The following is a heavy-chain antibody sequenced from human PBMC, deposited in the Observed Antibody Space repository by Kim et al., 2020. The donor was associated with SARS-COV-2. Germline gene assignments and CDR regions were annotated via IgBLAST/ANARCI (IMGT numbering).Heavy chain of an antibody. Sequence: GGSLRLSCAASGFTFSSYSMNWVRQAPGKGLEWVSSISSSGSYIYYADSVKGRFTISRDNAKNSLYLQMNSLRAEDTAVYHCARGGFGELLSYWGQGALVTVSS. V-gene: IGHV3-21*01. CDR2: ISSSGSYI. CDR1: GFTFSSYS. CDR3: ARGGFGELLSY. D-gene: IGHD3-10*01. J-gene: IGHJ4*02.